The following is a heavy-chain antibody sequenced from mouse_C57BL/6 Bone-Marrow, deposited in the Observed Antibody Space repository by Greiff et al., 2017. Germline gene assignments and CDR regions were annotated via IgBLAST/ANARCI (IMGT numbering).Heavy chain of an antibody. V-gene: IGHV1-50*01. CDR2: IDPSDSYT. Sequence: VQLQQSGAELVKPGASVKLSCKASGYTFTSYWMQWVKQRPGQGLEWIGEIDPSDSYTNYNQKFKGKATLTVDTSSSTAYMQLSSLTSEDSAVYYCALYYYGSSPWNFDVWGTGTTVTVSS. CDR3: ALYYYGSSPWNFDV. D-gene: IGHD1-1*01. CDR1: GYTFTSYW. J-gene: IGHJ1*03.